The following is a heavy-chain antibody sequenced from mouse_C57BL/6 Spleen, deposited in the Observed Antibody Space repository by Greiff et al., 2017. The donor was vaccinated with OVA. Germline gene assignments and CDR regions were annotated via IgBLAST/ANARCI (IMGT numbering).Heavy chain of an antibody. CDR2: IHPSDSDT. CDR3: AIGEAYYAMDY. J-gene: IGHJ4*01. Sequence: QVQLKQPGAELVKPGASVKVSCKASGYTFTSYWMHWVKQRPGQGLEWIGRIHPSDSDTNYNQKFKGKATLTVDKSSSTAYMQLSSLTSEDSAVYYCAIGEAYYAMDYWGQGTSVTVSS. V-gene: IGHV1-74*01. CDR1: GYTFTSYW.